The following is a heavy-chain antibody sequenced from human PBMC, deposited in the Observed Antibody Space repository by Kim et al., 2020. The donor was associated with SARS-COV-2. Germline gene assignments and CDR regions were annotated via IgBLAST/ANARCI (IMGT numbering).Heavy chain of an antibody. CDR3: ARGRRHCSGGSCYSEFRGYYYGMDV. Sequence: SETLSLTCAVYGGSFSGYYWSWIRQPPGKGLEWIGEINHSGSTNYNPSLKSRVTISVDTSKNQFSLKLSSVTAADTAVYYCARGRRHCSGGSCYSEFRGYYYGMDVWGQGTTVTVSS. CDR2: INHSGST. CDR1: GGSFSGYY. V-gene: IGHV4-34*01. J-gene: IGHJ6*02. D-gene: IGHD2-15*01.